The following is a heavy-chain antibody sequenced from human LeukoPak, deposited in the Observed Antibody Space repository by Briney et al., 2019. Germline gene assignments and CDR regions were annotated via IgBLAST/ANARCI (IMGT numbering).Heavy chain of an antibody. J-gene: IGHJ5*02. CDR1: GFTFSSYV. D-gene: IGHD6-13*01. V-gene: IGHV3-23*01. Sequence: GGSLRLSCAASGFTFSSYVMSWVRQAPGKGLEWVSAISGSGGSTYYADSVRGRFTISRDNSKNTLYLQMDSLRAEDTAVYYCAKAEERSPGGIPAAGTWGQGTLVTVSS. CDR3: AKAEERSPGGIPAAGT. CDR2: ISGSGGST.